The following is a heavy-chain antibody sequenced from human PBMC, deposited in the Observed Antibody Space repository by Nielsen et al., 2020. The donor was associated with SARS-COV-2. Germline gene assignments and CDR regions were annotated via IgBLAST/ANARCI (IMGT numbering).Heavy chain of an antibody. Sequence: ASVKVSCKASGYRFTSYAIHWVRQAPGQGLESMGWINAGNGYTEYSQNFLGRVTITTDTSATTAYMEVRYLKSEDTAVFYCARGGVNGWWDYWGQGTLVTVSS. CDR2: INAGNGYT. J-gene: IGHJ4*02. D-gene: IGHD6-19*01. CDR3: ARGGVNGWWDY. V-gene: IGHV1-3*01. CDR1: GYRFTSYA.